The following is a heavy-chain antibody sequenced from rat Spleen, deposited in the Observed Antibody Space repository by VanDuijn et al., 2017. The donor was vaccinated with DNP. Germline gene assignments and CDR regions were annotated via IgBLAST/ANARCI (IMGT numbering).Heavy chain of an antibody. CDR1: CFTFSDHI. D-gene: IGHD2-7*01. CDR3: TRDILPAY. J-gene: IGHJ3*01. V-gene: IGHV5-7*01. Sequence: EVQLVESGGGVVQPGRSLIISCTASCFTFSDHIMSGLRAAPKKLLEWIATISYDGSDTYYRDSMKGRFTISRDNVKSTLYLQMNSLRSEDTATYYCTRDILPAYWGQGTLVTVSS. CDR2: ISYDGSDT.